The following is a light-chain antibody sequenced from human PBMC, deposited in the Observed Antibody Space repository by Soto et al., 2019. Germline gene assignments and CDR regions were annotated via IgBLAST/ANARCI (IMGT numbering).Light chain of an antibody. J-gene: IGLJ1*01. V-gene: IGLV1-44*01. CDR2: SND. Sequence: QSVLTQAPSASGTPGQRVTISCSGSSSNIGRSSVNWYQHLPGTAPKLLIYSNDRRPSGVPERFSGSKSGTSASLAISGLQSEDEADYYCSAWDDSLNGLYVFGTGTKLTVL. CDR3: SAWDDSLNGLYV. CDR1: SSNIGRSS.